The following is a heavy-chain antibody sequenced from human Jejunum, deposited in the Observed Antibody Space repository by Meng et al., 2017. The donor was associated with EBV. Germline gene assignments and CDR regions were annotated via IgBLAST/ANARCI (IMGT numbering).Heavy chain of an antibody. V-gene: IGHV3-53*01. CDR2: IYTDGST. CDR3: VRGPWNN. Sequence: GQVLESGRGLIHPGGSLRLSCAASGFIVSGHYMSWVRQAPGKGREWVSVIYTDGSTYYADSVKGRFTISRDNSKNTLFIQMNNLRVDDTAVYYCVRGPWNNWGQGTLVTVSS. D-gene: IGHD1/OR15-1a*01. J-gene: IGHJ4*02. CDR1: GFIVSGHY.